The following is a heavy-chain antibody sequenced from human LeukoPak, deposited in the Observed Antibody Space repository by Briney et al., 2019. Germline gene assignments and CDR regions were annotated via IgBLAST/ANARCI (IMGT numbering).Heavy chain of an antibody. CDR1: GGSISSYY. CDR2: IYYSGST. CDR3: ARRRDGSTYWYFDL. D-gene: IGHD1-7*01. J-gene: IGHJ2*01. V-gene: IGHV4-59*08. Sequence: SETLSLTCTVSGGSISSYYWSWIRQPPGKGLEWIGYIYYSGSTNYNPSLKSRVTISVDTSKNQFSLKLSSVTAADTAVYYCARRRDGSTYWYFDLWGRGTLVTVSS.